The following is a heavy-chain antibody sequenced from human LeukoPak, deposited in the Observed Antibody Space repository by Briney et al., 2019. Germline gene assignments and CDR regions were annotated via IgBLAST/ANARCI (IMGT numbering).Heavy chain of an antibody. CDR2: IYTSGIT. CDR1: GASISSYY. CDR3: ARLDPGDNAYDY. V-gene: IGHV4-4*07. J-gene: IGHJ4*02. Sequence: SETLSLTCTVSGASISSYYWSWIRQPAGKRLEWIGRIYTSGITNYNPSLKSRVTMSVDMSKNQFSLKLSSVTAADTAVYYCARLDPGDNAYDYWGQGTLVTVSS. D-gene: IGHD1-1*01.